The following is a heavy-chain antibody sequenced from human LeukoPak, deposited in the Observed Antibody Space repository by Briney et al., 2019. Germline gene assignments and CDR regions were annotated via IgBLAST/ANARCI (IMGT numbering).Heavy chain of an antibody. CDR2: FDPEDGET. J-gene: IGHJ6*03. CDR1: GYTLTELS. Sequence: ASVKVSCKVSGYTLTELSMHWVRQAPGKGLEWMGGFDPEDGETIYAQKFQGRVTMTEDTSTDTAYMELSSLRSEDTAVYYCASSLTVTTTYYYYYMDVWGKGTTVTISS. V-gene: IGHV1-24*01. D-gene: IGHD4-17*01. CDR3: ASSLTVTTTYYYYYMDV.